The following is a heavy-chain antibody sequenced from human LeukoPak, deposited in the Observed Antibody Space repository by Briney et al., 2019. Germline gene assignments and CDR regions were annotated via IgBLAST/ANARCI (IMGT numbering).Heavy chain of an antibody. CDR2: ISGNGDNK. D-gene: IGHD3-22*01. V-gene: IGHV3-23*01. Sequence: PGGSLRLSCAGSGFTFSSYAMSWVRQAPGKGLEWVSAISGNGDNKHYADSVKGRFTISRDNSKNTLYLQMNSLRAEDTAVYYCAKSYYYDSSGVLIGTAFDSWGQGTLVTVSS. CDR3: AKSYYYDSSGVLIGTAFDS. CDR1: GFTFSSYA. J-gene: IGHJ4*02.